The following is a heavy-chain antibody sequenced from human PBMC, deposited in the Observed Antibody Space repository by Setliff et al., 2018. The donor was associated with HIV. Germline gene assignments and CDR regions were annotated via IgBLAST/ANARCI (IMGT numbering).Heavy chain of an antibody. CDR2: IFYRGTA. J-gene: IGHJ6*02. CDR1: GDSIRSSDTY. Sequence: PSETLSLTCTVSGDSIRSSDTYWSWIRQHPGKGLEWIGYIFYRGTAYYNPSLKSRVTISVDRSRNQFSLKLNSVTAADTAVYYCARDATYYESGGPPLHGMDVWGQGTTVTVSS. D-gene: IGHD3-22*01. V-gene: IGHV4-31*03. CDR3: ARDATYYESGGPPLHGMDV.